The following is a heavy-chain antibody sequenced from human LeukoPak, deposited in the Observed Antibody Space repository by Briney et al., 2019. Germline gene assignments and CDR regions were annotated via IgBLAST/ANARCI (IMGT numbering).Heavy chain of an antibody. D-gene: IGHD6-13*01. CDR1: GFNLSRNG. Sequence: GGSLRLPCAASGFNLSRNGMHWVRQAPGKGLEWVAVMWYDASNKYYADSVKGRFTISRDNSKNTLYLQMNSLRAEDTAVYYCARDLAAGGTWFDPWGQGTLVTVSS. V-gene: IGHV3-33*01. J-gene: IGHJ5*02. CDR3: ARDLAAGGTWFDP. CDR2: MWYDASNK.